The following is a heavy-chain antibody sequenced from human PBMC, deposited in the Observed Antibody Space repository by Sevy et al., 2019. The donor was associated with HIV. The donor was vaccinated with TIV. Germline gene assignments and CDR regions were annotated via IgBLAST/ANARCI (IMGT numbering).Heavy chain of an antibody. Sequence: GGSLRLSCAASGFTFSNYWMTWVRQAPGRGLEWVANIKQDGSEKYYVASVKGRFTISRDNAKNSLYMQMNSLRAEDTAVYYCARDCNSASCLWGLDVWGQGTTVTVSS. CDR3: ARDCNSASCLWGLDV. D-gene: IGHD2-2*01. V-gene: IGHV3-7*03. J-gene: IGHJ6*02. CDR2: IKQDGSEK. CDR1: GFTFSNYW.